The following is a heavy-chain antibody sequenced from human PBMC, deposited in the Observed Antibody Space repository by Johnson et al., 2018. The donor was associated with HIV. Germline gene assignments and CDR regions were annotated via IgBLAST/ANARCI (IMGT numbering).Heavy chain of an antibody. CDR2: IKHDGSRI. J-gene: IGHJ3*02. Sequence: VQLVESGGGLVQTGGSLRLTCAASGLTFSTSWMNWVRQAPGRGLEWVANIKHDGSRIQYVDSVKGRFTLSRDNAKNSLYLQMNSLRAEDTAVYYCGRGWDAFDIWGQGTMVTVSS. V-gene: IGHV3-7*03. CDR1: GLTFSTSW. D-gene: IGHD5-24*01. CDR3: GRGWDAFDI.